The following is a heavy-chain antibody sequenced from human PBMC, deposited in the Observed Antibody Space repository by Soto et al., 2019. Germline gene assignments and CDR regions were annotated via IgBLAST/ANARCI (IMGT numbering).Heavy chain of an antibody. V-gene: IGHV3-33*01. CDR3: ARERTYYYDSSGYYHGRAFEI. CDR1: GFTFSSYG. D-gene: IGHD3-22*01. Sequence: GGSLRLSCAASGFTFSSYGMHWVRQAPGKGLEWVAVIWYDGSNKYYADSVKGRFTISRDNSKNTLYLQMNSLRAEDTAVYYCARERTYYYDSSGYYHGRAFEIWGQGTMVTVS. J-gene: IGHJ3*02. CDR2: IWYDGSNK.